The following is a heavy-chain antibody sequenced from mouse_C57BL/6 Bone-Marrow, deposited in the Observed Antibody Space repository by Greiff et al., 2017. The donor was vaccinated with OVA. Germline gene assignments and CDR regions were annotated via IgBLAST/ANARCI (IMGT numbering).Heavy chain of an antibody. CDR2: ISSGSSTI. J-gene: IGHJ4*01. CDR3: ARPPYSNYAMDY. V-gene: IGHV5-17*01. Sequence: VQLKESGGGLVKPGGSLKLSCAASGFTFSDYGMHWVRQAPEKGLEWVAYISSGSSTIYYADTVKGRFTISRDNAKNTLFLQMTSLRSEDTAMYYCARPPYSNYAMDYWGQGTSVTVSS. CDR1: GFTFSDYG. D-gene: IGHD2-5*01.